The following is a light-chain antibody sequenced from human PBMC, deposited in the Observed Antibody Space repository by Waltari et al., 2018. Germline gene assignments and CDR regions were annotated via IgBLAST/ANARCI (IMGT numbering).Light chain of an antibody. CDR1: QSVTSRC. Sequence: IVLTQSPGTLSRSPGDSATLSCRASQSVTSRCLAWYQQTPGQAPRLLIYGASSRATGIPDRFSGSGSGADFTLTISRLEPEDFAVYYCQQCGSSLITFGQGARLEI. CDR3: QQCGSSLIT. CDR2: GAS. V-gene: IGKV3-20*01. J-gene: IGKJ5*01.